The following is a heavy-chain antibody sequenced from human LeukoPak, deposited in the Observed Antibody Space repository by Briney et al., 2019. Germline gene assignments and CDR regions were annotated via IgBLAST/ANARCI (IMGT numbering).Heavy chain of an antibody. D-gene: IGHD6-19*01. CDR3: ARELRWLVPGNNNWFDP. J-gene: IGHJ5*02. CDR2: IYYSGYT. V-gene: IGHV4-59*01. CDR1: GGSISSYY. Sequence: SETLSLTCTVSGGSISSYYWSWIRQSPGKGLKWIGNIYYSGYTSYSPSLRSRVTMSVDTSKNQFSLKLSSVTAADTAVYYCARELRWLVPGNNNWFDPWGQGTLVTVSS.